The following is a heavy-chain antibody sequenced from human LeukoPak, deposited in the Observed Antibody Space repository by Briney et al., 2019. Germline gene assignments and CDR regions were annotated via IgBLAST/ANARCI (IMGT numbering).Heavy chain of an antibody. CDR3: ARVRYNSGYIFDF. V-gene: IGHV3-48*03. J-gene: IGHJ4*02. D-gene: IGHD5-18*01. CDR1: GFTFSSFG. Sequence: GGSLRLSCAASGFTFSSFGMNWVRPAPGKGLEWISYISRSGSPIYYADSVRGRFTISRDNAKNSLYLQMSSLRAEDTAVYYCARVRYNSGYIFDFWGQGTLVTVSS. CDR2: ISRSGSPI.